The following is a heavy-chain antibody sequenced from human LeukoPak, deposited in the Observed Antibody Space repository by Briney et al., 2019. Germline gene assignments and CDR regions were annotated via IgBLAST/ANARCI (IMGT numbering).Heavy chain of an antibody. V-gene: IGHV3-30-3*01. D-gene: IGHD3-22*01. J-gene: IGHJ3*01. CDR1: GFTFSSYA. CDR3: ASSYYYDSSGPLAN. Sequence: GGSLRLSCAASGFTFSSYAMHWVRQAPGKGLEWVAVISYDGSNKYYADSVKGRFTISRDNSKNTLYLQMNSLRAEDTAVYYCASSYYYDSSGPLANWGQGTMVTVSS. CDR2: ISYDGSNK.